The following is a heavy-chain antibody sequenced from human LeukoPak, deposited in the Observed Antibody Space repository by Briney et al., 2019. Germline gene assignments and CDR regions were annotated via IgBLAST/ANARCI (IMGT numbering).Heavy chain of an antibody. J-gene: IGHJ4*02. D-gene: IGHD3-22*01. CDR1: GCTFTGYY. Sequence: ASVKVSCKASGCTFTGYYMHWVRQAPGQGLEWMGRINPNSGGTNYAQKFQGRVTMTRDTSISTAYMELSRLRSDDTAVYYCARVSSGGSSGYLFDYWGQGTLVTVSS. CDR2: INPNSGGT. V-gene: IGHV1-2*06. CDR3: ARVSSGGSSGYLFDY.